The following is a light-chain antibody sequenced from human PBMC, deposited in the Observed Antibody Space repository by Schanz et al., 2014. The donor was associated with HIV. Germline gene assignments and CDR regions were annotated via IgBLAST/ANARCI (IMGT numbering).Light chain of an antibody. Sequence: QSALTQPPSASGSPGQSVTISCTGTSGDVGTYNLVSWYQQHPGKAPKLMIYDVNIRPSGVSNRFSGSKSGNTASLTVSGLQPEDEADYYCSSFAGSNIPWVFGGGTKPTVL. V-gene: IGLV2-8*01. CDR3: SSFAGSNIPWV. CDR2: DVN. J-gene: IGLJ3*02. CDR1: SGDVGTYNL.